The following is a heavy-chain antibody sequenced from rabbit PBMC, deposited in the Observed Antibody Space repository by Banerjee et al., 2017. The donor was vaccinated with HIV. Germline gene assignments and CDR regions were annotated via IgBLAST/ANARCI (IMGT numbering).Heavy chain of an antibody. CDR1: GFDFSSVYD. J-gene: IGHJ4*01. Sequence: QSLEESRGDLVKPGASLTLTCTASGFDFSSVYDMCWVRQAPGKGLEWIACIYAGSSGYTYYASWAKGRFTISKTSSTTVTLQMTSLTAADTATYFCARDNNNWGPDFTLWGQGTLVTVS. CDR3: ARDNNNWGPDFTL. V-gene: IGHV1S40*01. D-gene: IGHD3-1*01. CDR2: IYAGSSGYT.